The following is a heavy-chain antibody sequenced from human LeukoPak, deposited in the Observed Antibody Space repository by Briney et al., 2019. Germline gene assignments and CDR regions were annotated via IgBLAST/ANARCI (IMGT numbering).Heavy chain of an antibody. V-gene: IGHV3-23*01. CDR3: ARGFNDFWSGSQLEY. Sequence: GGSLRLSCAASGFTFSSYAMSWVRRAPGKGLEWVSAISGSGGSTYYADSVEGRFTISRDNSKSTVYLEINSLRSEDTAIYYCARGFNDFWSGSQLEYWGQGTLVTVSS. J-gene: IGHJ4*02. CDR1: GFTFSSYA. D-gene: IGHD3-3*01. CDR2: ISGSGGST.